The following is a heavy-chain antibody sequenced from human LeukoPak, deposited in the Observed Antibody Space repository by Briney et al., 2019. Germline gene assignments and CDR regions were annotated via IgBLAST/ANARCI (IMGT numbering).Heavy chain of an antibody. CDR2: IYHSGST. J-gene: IGHJ4*02. D-gene: IGHD3-10*01. CDR1: GGSISSSNW. CDR3: ASLHYGSGSYSLYY. Sequence: SETLSLTCAVSGGSISSSNWWSWVRQPPGKGLEWIGEIYHSGSTNYNPSLKSRVTISVDKSKNQFFLKLSSVTAADTAVYYCASLHYGSGSYSLYYWGQGTLVTVSS. V-gene: IGHV4-4*02.